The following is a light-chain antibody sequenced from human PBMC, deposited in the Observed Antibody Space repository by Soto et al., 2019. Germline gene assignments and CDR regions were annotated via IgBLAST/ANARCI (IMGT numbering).Light chain of an antibody. CDR1: SSNIGAGYN. CDR2: GNN. CDR3: QSFDSSLSGYV. J-gene: IGLJ1*01. Sequence: QSVLTQPPSVSGAPGQRVTISCTGGSSNIGAGYNVHWYQQLPGTAPQLLIYGNNNRPSGVPDRFSVSKSGTSASLAITGLQIEDEADYYCQSFDSSLSGYVFGTGTKLTVL. V-gene: IGLV1-40*01.